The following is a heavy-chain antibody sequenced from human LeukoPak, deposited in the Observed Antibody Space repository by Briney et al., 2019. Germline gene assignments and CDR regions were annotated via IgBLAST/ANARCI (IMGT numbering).Heavy chain of an antibody. Sequence: GGSLRLSCAASGFTFNSYEMNWVRQAPGKGLEWVSYISSSGTTMYYADSVKGRFTISRDNAKNSLYLQMSSLRAEDTAVYYCARPTSLSYSSSLGVWGQGTLVTVSS. CDR2: ISSSGTTM. CDR1: GFTFNSYE. D-gene: IGHD6-13*01. V-gene: IGHV3-48*03. J-gene: IGHJ4*02. CDR3: ARPTSLSYSSSLGV.